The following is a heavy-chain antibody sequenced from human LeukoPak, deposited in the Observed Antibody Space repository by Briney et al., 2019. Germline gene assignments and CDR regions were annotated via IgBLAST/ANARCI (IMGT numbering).Heavy chain of an antibody. CDR1: GGSISSDY. D-gene: IGHD6-19*01. V-gene: IGHV4-59*08. Sequence: PSETLSLTCTGSGGSISSDYWSWIRQPPGKGLEWIGYIFYSGNTYYNPSLKSRVTISVDTSKTQFSLKLSSVTAADTAVYYCVRQIAVSGTGVGWFDPWGQGTQVTVSS. J-gene: IGHJ5*02. CDR2: IFYSGNT. CDR3: VRQIAVSGTGVGWFDP.